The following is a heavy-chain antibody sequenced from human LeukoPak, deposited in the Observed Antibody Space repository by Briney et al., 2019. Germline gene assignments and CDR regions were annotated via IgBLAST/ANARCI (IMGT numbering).Heavy chain of an antibody. CDR3: AREAYGSGSSDY. Sequence: RGSLRLSCAASGFTFSSYSMNWVRQAPGKGLEWVSSISSSSSYIYYADSVKGQFTISRDNAKNSLYLQMNSLRAEDTAVYYCAREAYGSGSSDYWGQGTLVTVSS. D-gene: IGHD3-10*01. CDR1: GFTFSSYS. J-gene: IGHJ4*02. V-gene: IGHV3-21*01. CDR2: ISSSSSYI.